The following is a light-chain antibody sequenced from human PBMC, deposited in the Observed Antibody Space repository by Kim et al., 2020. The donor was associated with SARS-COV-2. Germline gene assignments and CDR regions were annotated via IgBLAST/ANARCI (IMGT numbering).Light chain of an antibody. J-gene: IGKJ1*01. CDR1: QRISNV. CDR2: AAS. Sequence: ASVGDRLTITCRASQRISNVLAWYQQKPGKVPKRLIFAASALQSGVPSRFSGSGSGTDFTLTISSLQPEDVATYYCQKYNGAPWTFGQGTKVDIK. V-gene: IGKV1-27*01. CDR3: QKYNGAPWT.